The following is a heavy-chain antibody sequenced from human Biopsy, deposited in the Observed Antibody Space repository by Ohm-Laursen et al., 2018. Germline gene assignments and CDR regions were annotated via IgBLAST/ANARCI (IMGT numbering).Heavy chain of an antibody. Sequence: SLRLSCTASGFTVNDHAMHWVRQPPGKGLEWVLGISWDSGRIGYADSVKGRFTVSRDNAKKSLYLEMNSLRPEDTALYYCTKDLIPAGTDVWGQGTTVTVSS. CDR2: ISWDSGRI. CDR1: GFTVNDHA. D-gene: IGHD2-21*01. J-gene: IGHJ6*02. V-gene: IGHV3-9*01. CDR3: TKDLIPAGTDV.